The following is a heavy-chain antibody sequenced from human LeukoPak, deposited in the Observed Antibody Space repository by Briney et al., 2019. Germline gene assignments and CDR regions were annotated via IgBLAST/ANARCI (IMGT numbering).Heavy chain of an antibody. Sequence: ASVKVSCKASGYTFTSYGISWVRQAPGQGLEWMGWISAYNGDTNYAQKLQGRVTMTRDMSTSTVYMELSSLRSEDTAVYYCARDTGIMITFGIDYWGQGTLVTVSS. D-gene: IGHD3-16*01. CDR3: ARDTGIMITFGIDY. V-gene: IGHV1-18*01. CDR1: GYTFTSYG. J-gene: IGHJ4*02. CDR2: ISAYNGDT.